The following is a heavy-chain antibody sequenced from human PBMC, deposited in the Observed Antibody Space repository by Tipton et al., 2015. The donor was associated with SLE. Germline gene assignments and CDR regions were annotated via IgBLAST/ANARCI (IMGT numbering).Heavy chain of an antibody. CDR1: GGSISSSSYF. CDR3: AKADGVVGGQVPYWYFDL. D-gene: IGHD2-21*01. Sequence: TLSLTCTVSGGSISSSSYFWSWVRQPAGRGLEWFGRIFSSGDTNYNPSLKSRVTISLDTSKNQVSLKLSSVTAADTAMYYCAKADGVVGGQVPYWYFDLWGRGTLVTVSS. CDR2: IFSSGDT. J-gene: IGHJ2*01. V-gene: IGHV4-61*02.